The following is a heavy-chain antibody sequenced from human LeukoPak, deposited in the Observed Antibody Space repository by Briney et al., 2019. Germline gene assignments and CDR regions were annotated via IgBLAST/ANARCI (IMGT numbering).Heavy chain of an antibody. CDR1: GFTFSSYW. Sequence: GGSLRLSCAASGFTFSSYWMHWVRQAPGKGLVWVSRINTDGRSTSYADSVKGRFTISRDNAKNTLYLQMNSLRAEDTAVYYCARPSGTTSWFDYWGQGSLVTVSS. V-gene: IGHV3-74*01. D-gene: IGHD1-7*01. CDR3: ARPSGTTSWFDY. J-gene: IGHJ4*02. CDR2: INTDGRST.